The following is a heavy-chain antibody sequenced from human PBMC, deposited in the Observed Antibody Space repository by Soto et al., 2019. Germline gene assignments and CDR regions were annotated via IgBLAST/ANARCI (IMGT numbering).Heavy chain of an antibody. J-gene: IGHJ4*02. D-gene: IGHD2-21*02. V-gene: IGHV4-59*06. CDR2: IYNSGNT. CDR1: GGSISSYY. Sequence: SETLSLTCTVSGGSISSYYWTWIRQLPGKGLEWIGYIYNSGNTQYNPSLKSRVTISIDTSTNQYSLILTSVTAADTAVYYCASQVTFAFDYWGQGTLVTVSS. CDR3: ASQVTFAFDY.